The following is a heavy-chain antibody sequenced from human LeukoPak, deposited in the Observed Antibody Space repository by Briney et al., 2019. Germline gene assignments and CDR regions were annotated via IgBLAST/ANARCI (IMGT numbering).Heavy chain of an antibody. CDR2: IYYSGST. V-gene: IGHV4-39*07. J-gene: IGHJ6*03. CDR1: GGPISSSSYY. D-gene: IGHD2-2*01. Sequence: SETLSLTCTVSGGPISSSSYYWGWIRQPPGKGLEWIGSIYYSGSTYYNPSLKSRVTISVDTSKNQFSLKLSSVTAADTAVYYCAREYCSSTSCYVLYYYYYMDVWGKGTTVTVSS. CDR3: AREYCSSTSCYVLYYYYYMDV.